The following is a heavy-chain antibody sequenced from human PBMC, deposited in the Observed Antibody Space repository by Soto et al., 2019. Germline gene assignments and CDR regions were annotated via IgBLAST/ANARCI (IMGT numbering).Heavy chain of an antibody. CDR2: ISYDGINK. CDR1: GFIFSTYA. Sequence: QVQLVESGGGVVQPGRSLRLSCAASGFIFSTYALHWVRQAPGKGLEWVTLISYDGINKYYTDSVKGRFTISRDDSTNTLYLQMNSLRLEDTAVYYCARDQGIVLVPTWTFDIWGLGTMVTVSS. D-gene: IGHD2-2*01. CDR3: ARDQGIVLVPTWTFDI. J-gene: IGHJ3*02. V-gene: IGHV3-30*10.